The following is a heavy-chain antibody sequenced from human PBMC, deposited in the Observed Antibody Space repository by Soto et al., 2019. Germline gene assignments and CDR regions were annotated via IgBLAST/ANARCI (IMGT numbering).Heavy chain of an antibody. CDR2: ISWDGGST. Sequence: GGSLRLSCAASGFTFDDYTMHWVRQAPGKGLEWVSLISWDGGSTYYADSVKGRFTISRDNSKNSLYLQMNSLRTEDTALYYCAKGLPITRAPYYYGMDVWGQGTTVTVSS. J-gene: IGHJ6*02. CDR1: GFTFDDYT. D-gene: IGHD1-1*01. V-gene: IGHV3-43*01. CDR3: AKGLPITRAPYYYGMDV.